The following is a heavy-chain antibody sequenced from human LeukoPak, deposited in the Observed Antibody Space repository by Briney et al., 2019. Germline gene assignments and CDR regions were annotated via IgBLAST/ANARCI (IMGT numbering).Heavy chain of an antibody. V-gene: IGHV1-8*01. J-gene: IGHJ4*02. Sequence: ASVKVSCKAAGYTFTSYDSNWVRQATGQGLEWMGWMNPNSGNTGYAQKFQGRVTMTRNTSISTAYMELSSLRSEDTAAYYCARARGYSGYHPIDYWGQGTLVTVSS. CDR1: GYTFTSYD. CDR3: ARARGYSGYHPIDY. D-gene: IGHD5-12*01. CDR2: MNPNSGNT.